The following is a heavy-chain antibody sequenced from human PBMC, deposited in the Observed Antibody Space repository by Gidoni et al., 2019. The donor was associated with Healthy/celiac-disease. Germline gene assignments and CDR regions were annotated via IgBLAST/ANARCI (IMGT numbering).Heavy chain of an antibody. Sequence: QITLKNSGPTLVKPTQPLTLTCTFSGFSLSTSGLGVGWIRQPPGKALEWLALIYWDDDKHYSPALKNRITITKDTSKNQVVLTMTNMDPVDTATYYCARLPRVLYSYDYWGQGTLVTVSS. CDR3: ARLPRVLYSYDY. V-gene: IGHV2-5*02. D-gene: IGHD3-16*01. J-gene: IGHJ4*02. CDR2: IYWDDDK. CDR1: GFSLSTSGLG.